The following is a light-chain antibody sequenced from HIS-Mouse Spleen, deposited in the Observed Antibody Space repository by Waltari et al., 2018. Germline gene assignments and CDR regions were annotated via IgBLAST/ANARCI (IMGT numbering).Light chain of an antibody. Sequence: QSALTQPPSASGSPGQSVTISCTGTSSDVGGYNHCSWYQQHPGKAPKLMIYEVSKRPSGVPVRFSGSKSGNTASLTVSGLQAEDEADYYCSSYAGSKGVFGGGTKLTVL. CDR3: SSYAGSKGV. V-gene: IGLV2-8*01. CDR2: EVS. J-gene: IGLJ2*01. CDR1: SSDVGGYNH.